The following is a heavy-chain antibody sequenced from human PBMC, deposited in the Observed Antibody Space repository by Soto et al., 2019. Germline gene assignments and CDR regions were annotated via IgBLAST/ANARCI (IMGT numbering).Heavy chain of an antibody. J-gene: IGHJ4*02. D-gene: IGHD1-1*01. V-gene: IGHV4-61*08. CDR1: GGSISSGDYY. Sequence: SETLSLTCTVSGGSISSGDYYWSWIRQPPDKGLEWIGYIYNSGRYNYNPSLESRLTISIDTSKNQFSLRLASVTAADTAVYYCARTLPNRQLFDSWSQGTLVTVSS. CDR2: IYNSGRY. CDR3: ARTLPNRQLFDS.